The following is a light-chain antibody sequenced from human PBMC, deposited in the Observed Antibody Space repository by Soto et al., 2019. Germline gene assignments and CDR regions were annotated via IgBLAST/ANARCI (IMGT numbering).Light chain of an antibody. CDR3: YQYGSSPAYT. CDR1: QSVSSSY. Sequence: EIVLTQSPGTLSLSPGERATLSCRASQSVSSSYLAWYQQKPGQAPRLLIYGASSRATGIPDRFSGSGSGTDFTLTISRLEPEDVAVYYCYQYGSSPAYTFGQGTKLEIK. J-gene: IGKJ2*01. CDR2: GAS. V-gene: IGKV3-20*01.